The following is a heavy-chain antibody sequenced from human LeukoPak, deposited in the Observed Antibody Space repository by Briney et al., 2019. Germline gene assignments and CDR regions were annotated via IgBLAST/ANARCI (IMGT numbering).Heavy chain of an antibody. CDR1: GFSFTSFA. Sequence: PGGSLRLSCAASGFSFTSFAMHWVRQAPGKGLEYVSAVGTEGVSAYYANSVKGRFTISRDNSKNTLYLEMDSLRPEDTAVYYCVRGGCTTSTCYDYWCQGTLVTVSS. CDR3: VRGGCTTSTCYDY. CDR2: VGTEGVSA. J-gene: IGHJ4*02. D-gene: IGHD2-2*01. V-gene: IGHV3-64*01.